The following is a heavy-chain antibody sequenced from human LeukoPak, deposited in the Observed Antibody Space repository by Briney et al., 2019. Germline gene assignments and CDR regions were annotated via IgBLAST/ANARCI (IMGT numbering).Heavy chain of an antibody. CDR3: ARFYYCDSSGYSYHFDY. D-gene: IGHD3-22*01. V-gene: IGHV4-39*01. CDR1: GGSISGTSCY. CDR2: IYYTGSP. J-gene: IGHJ4*02. Sequence: PSDTLSLTCTVSGGSISGTSCYWGWIRQPPGKGLEWIGCIYYTGSPYYTPSLKRRGTISLDTSKIQFSLKLSSVTAADTAGFDSARFYYCDSSGYSYHFDYWGQGTLVTVSS.